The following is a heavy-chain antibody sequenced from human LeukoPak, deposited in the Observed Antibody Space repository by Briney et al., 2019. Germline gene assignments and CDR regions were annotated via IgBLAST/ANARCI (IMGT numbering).Heavy chain of an antibody. Sequence: NPSETLSLTCAVYGGSFSGYYWSWIRQPPGKGLEWIGEINHSGSTNYNPSLKSRVTISVDTSKDQFSLKLSSVTAADTAVYYCARLAYGSGSYHYWGRGTLVTVSS. CDR2: INHSGST. CDR1: GGSFSGYY. D-gene: IGHD3-10*01. V-gene: IGHV4-34*01. J-gene: IGHJ4*02. CDR3: ARLAYGSGSYHY.